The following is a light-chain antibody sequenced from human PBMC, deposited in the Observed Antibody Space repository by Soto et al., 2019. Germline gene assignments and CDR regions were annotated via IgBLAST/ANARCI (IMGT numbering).Light chain of an antibody. CDR3: QQYGRTPIT. V-gene: IGKV3-20*01. J-gene: IGKJ5*01. CDR1: QSASSY. Sequence: PGERATLSCRASQSASSYLAWYQLIPGQAPRLLIYGASSRATDIPDRFSGSGSGTDFTLTISRLEPEDFAVYYCQQYGRTPITFCQGTRLEIK. CDR2: GAS.